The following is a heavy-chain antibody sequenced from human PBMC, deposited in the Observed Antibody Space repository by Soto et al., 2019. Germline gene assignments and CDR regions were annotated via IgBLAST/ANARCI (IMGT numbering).Heavy chain of an antibody. V-gene: IGHV3-23*01. J-gene: IGHJ5*02. CDR2: ITPSGDNT. Sequence: GGSLRLSCAASGFAFSTHAMNWVRQAPGKGLAWVSSITPSGDNTYYADSVKGRVTISRDDPTNTLYLQMNSLRAEDTAVYYCAREGGSLNWFDPWGQGTLVTVSS. D-gene: IGHD1-26*01. CDR1: GFAFSTHA. CDR3: AREGGSLNWFDP.